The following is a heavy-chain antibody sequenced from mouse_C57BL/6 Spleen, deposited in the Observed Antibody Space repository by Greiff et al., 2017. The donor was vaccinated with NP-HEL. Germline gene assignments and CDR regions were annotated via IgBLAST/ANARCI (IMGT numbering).Heavy chain of an antibody. CDR2: ISSGGSYP. V-gene: IGHV5-6*01. Sequence: EVKLVESGGDLVKPGGSLKLSCAASGFTFSSYGMSWVRQTPDKRLEWVATISSGGSYPYYPDSVKGRVNKTRENAKNTLYLQMSSLKSEDTAMYYCARHKNWEDYAMDDWGQGTSVTVAS. CDR3: ARHKNWEDYAMDD. D-gene: IGHD4-1*01. CDR1: GFTFSSYG. J-gene: IGHJ4*01.